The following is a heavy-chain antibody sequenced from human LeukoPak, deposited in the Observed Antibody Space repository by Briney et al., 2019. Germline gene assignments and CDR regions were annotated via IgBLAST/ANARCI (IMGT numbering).Heavy chain of an antibody. CDR3: ARGHGGVGATFPLYYYYYGMDV. Sequence: SETLSLTCTVSGGSISGWYWSWIRQPPGKGLEWIGYIYGSGYTNYNPSLKSRVTMSIDTSKNHFSLKLTSVTAADTATYYCARGHGGVGATFPLYYYYYGMDVWGQGTTVTVSS. V-gene: IGHV4-59*01. D-gene: IGHD1-26*01. J-gene: IGHJ6*02. CDR2: IYGSGYT. CDR1: GGSISGWY.